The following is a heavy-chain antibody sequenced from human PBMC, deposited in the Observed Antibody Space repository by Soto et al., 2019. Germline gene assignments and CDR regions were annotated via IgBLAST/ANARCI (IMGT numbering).Heavy chain of an antibody. V-gene: IGHV4-59*01. J-gene: IGHJ6*03. Sequence: QVQLQESGPGLVKPSETLSLTCTVSGGSISSYYWSWIRQPPGKGLEWIGYIYYSGSTNYNPSLKSRVTISVDTSKNQFSLKLSSVTAADTAVYYCARSYRRYCSGGSCSSYSYYYMDVWGKGTTVTVSS. CDR2: IYYSGST. CDR1: GGSISSYY. CDR3: ARSYRRYCSGGSCSSYSYYYMDV. D-gene: IGHD2-15*01.